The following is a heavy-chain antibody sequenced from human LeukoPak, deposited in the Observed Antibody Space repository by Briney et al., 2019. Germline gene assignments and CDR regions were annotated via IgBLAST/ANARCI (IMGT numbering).Heavy chain of an antibody. D-gene: IGHD3-10*01. J-gene: IGHJ4*02. CDR3: ARGYGSGSYFVY. CDR2: INHSGST. CDR1: GGSFSGYY. Sequence: SETLSLTCAVYGGSFSGYYWSWIRQPPGKGLEWIGEINHSGSTNYNPSLKSRVTISVDTSKNQFSLKLSSVTAADTAVYYCARGYGSGSYFVYWGQGTLVTVSS. V-gene: IGHV4-34*01.